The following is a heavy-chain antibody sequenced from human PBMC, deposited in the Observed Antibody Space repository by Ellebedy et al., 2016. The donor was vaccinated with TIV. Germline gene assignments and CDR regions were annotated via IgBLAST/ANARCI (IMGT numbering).Heavy chain of an antibody. CDR1: GGSISSGSYY. V-gene: IGHV4-39*01. CDR3: ARDRKRYHFDY. CDR2: IYYSGTT. Sequence: MPSETLSLTCTVSGGSISSGSYYWGWIRQPPGKGPVWIGSIYYSGTTYYKPSLKSRATISVETSKNQFSLKLTSVTAADTAVYYCARDRKRYHFDYWGQGTLVTVSS. D-gene: IGHD2-15*01. J-gene: IGHJ4*02.